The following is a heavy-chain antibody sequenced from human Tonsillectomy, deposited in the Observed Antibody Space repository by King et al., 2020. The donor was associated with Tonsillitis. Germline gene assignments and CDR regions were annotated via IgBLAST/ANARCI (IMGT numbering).Heavy chain of an antibody. Sequence: VQLVESGGGVVQPGRSLRLSCAASGFTFSRYAIHWVRQAPVKGLEWVAVISYDGSNKYYADSVKGRFTISRDNSKNTLYLQMNSLRAEDTAVYYCARDHYYDSSDYYSTFDYWGQGTLVTVSS. CDR2: ISYDGSNK. J-gene: IGHJ4*02. CDR3: ARDHYYDSSDYYSTFDY. CDR1: GFTFSRYA. D-gene: IGHD3-22*01. V-gene: IGHV3-30*01.